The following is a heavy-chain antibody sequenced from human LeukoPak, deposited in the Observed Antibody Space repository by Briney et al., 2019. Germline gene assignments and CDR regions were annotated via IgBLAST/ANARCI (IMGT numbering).Heavy chain of an antibody. J-gene: IGHJ5*02. D-gene: IGHD4-17*01. V-gene: IGHV4-59*01. CDR1: GGSISSYY. Sequence: PSETLSLTCTVSGGSISSYYWSWIRQPPGKRLEWIGYIYYSGSTNYNPSLKSRVTISVDTSKNQFSLKLSSVTAADTAVYYCARDRGANWFDPWGQGTLVTVSS. CDR2: IYYSGST. CDR3: ARDRGANWFDP.